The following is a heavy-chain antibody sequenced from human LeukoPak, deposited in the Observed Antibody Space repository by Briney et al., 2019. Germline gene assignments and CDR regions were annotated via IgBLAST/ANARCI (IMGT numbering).Heavy chain of an antibody. CDR2: ISGSGGST. J-gene: IGHJ3*02. V-gene: IGHV3-23*01. D-gene: IGHD2-2*01. Sequence: GGSLRLSCAASGFIFSGYVMSWVRQAPGKGLEWVSAISGSGGSTYYADSVKGRFTISRDNSKNTLYLQMNSLRAEDTAVYYCARDRPPRYCSSTSCSNDAFDIWGQGTMVTVSS. CDR1: GFIFSGYV. CDR3: ARDRPPRYCSSTSCSNDAFDI.